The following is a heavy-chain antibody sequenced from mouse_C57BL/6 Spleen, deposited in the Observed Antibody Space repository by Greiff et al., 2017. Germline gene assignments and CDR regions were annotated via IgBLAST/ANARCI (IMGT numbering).Heavy chain of an antibody. CDR3: ARAYYGSSYGWFAY. Sequence: EVQLQQSGPELVKPGASVKIPCKASGYTFTDYNMDWVKQSHGKSLEWIGDINPNNGGTIYNQKFKGKATLTVDKSSSTAYMELRSLTSEDTAVYYCARAYYGSSYGWFAYWGQGTLVIVSA. D-gene: IGHD1-1*01. J-gene: IGHJ3*01. CDR1: GYTFTDYN. V-gene: IGHV1-18*01. CDR2: INPNNGGT.